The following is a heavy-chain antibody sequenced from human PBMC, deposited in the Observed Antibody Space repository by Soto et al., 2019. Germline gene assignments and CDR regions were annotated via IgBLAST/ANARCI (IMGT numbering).Heavy chain of an antibody. CDR3: ARTYIGSSGLWFDP. J-gene: IGHJ5*02. D-gene: IGHD1-26*01. V-gene: IGHV3-53*01. Sequence: VGSLRLSCAASGFTVSSNYMNWVRQAPGKGLEWVSVIYSGGNTYYADSVKGRFTISRDNSKNTVLLQMNSLRAEDTAVYYCARTYIGSSGLWFDPWGQGTLVTVSS. CDR2: IYSGGNT. CDR1: GFTVSSNY.